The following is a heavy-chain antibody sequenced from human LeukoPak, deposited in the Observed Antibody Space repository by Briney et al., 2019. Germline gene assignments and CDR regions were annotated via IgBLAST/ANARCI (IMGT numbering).Heavy chain of an antibody. J-gene: IGHJ4*02. D-gene: IGHD5-12*01. CDR1: GYTFTGFY. CDR3: ARLNSGYDYFDY. V-gene: IGHV1-2*02. Sequence: ASVTVSCTASGYTFTGFYMHWVRQAPGQGLEWMGWINPDSGGTNYAQKFQGRVTMTRDTSISTAYMELSRLTSDDTAVYYCARLNSGYDYFDYWGQGTLVTVSS. CDR2: INPDSGGT.